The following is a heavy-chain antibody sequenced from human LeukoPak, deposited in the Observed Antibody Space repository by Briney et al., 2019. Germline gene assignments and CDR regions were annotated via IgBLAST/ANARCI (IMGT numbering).Heavy chain of an antibody. CDR2: IYPRDSDT. Sequence: GESLKISCEASGYTFTHQWIGRVRQMPGTGLEWVGIIYPRDSDTIYSPSLQGHVTISADTSINTAYLEWRSLEASDTAMYYCARHSDVVGAIWGQGTQVTVSS. D-gene: IGHD3-16*01. V-gene: IGHV5-51*01. CDR3: ARHSDVVGAI. J-gene: IGHJ4*02. CDR1: GYTFTHQW.